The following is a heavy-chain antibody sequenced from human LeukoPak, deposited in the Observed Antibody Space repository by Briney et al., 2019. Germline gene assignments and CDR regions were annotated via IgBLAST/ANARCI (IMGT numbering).Heavy chain of an antibody. CDR2: IKGDGIST. CDR3: ARGTAGYHSSYFDY. V-gene: IGHV3-74*01. CDR1: GFDFSSNW. J-gene: IGHJ4*02. Sequence: GGSLRLSCAASGFDFSSNWMHWVRHAPGQGLVWVSRIKGDGISTNYADSVKGRFTISRDNAENTLYLQMNSLRAEDTAVYYCARGTAGYHSSYFDYWGQGTLVTVSS. D-gene: IGHD3-16*02.